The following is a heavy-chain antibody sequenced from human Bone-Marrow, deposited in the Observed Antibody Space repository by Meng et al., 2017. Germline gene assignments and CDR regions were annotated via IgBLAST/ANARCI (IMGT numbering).Heavy chain of an antibody. V-gene: IGHV4-34*01. J-gene: IGHJ4*02. D-gene: IGHD2-15*01. CDR2: INHSGST. Sequence: SQTLSLTCAVYGESFSGYYWSWIRQPPGKGLEWIGEINHSGSTNYNPSLKSRVTISVDTSKNQFSLKLSSVTAADTAVYYCARAVVVVVAATFDYWGQGTLVTVSS. CDR1: GESFSGYY. CDR3: ARAVVVVVAATFDY.